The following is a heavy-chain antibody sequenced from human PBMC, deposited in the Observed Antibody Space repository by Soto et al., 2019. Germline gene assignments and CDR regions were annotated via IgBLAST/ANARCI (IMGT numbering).Heavy chain of an antibody. CDR2: IVPILGTP. D-gene: IGHD3-10*01. Sequence: SVKVSCKASGGTFANFIMNWVRQTPGQGLEWMGGIVPILGTPTYAEKFKGRVTISATGSTSTAYMELTSLRSEDTAIYYCARNGTYGSSLSPYSGMDVWGQGTTVTVSS. V-gene: IGHV1-69*13. CDR3: ARNGTYGSSLSPYSGMDV. CDR1: GGTFANFI. J-gene: IGHJ6*02.